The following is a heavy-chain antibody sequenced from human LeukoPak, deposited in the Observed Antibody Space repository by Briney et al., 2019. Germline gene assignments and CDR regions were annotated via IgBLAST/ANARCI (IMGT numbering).Heavy chain of an antibody. CDR2: IYTSGST. CDR3: ARERCSSTSCYIGLPDAFDI. CDR1: GGSISSYY. Sequence: SETLSLTCTVSGGSISSYYWSWIRQPAGKGLEWIGRIYTSGSTNYNPSLKSRVTMSVDTSKNQFSLKLSSVTAADTAVYYCARERCSSTSCYIGLPDAFDIWGQGTMVTVSS. D-gene: IGHD2-2*02. J-gene: IGHJ3*02. V-gene: IGHV4-4*07.